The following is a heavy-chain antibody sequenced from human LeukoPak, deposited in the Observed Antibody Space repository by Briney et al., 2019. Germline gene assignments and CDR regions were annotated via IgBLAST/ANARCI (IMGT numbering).Heavy chain of an antibody. CDR3: AREGRYFGSAIYPYYFDS. CDR1: GFTVSSNY. CDR2: ISYDGSNK. Sequence: GGSLRLSCAASGFTVSSNYMSWVRQAPVKGLEWVAVISYDGSNKDYADSVKGRFTISRDSSRNTLYLQMDSLGAEDTAVYYCAREGRYFGSAIYPYYFDSWGQGTLVTVSS. J-gene: IGHJ4*02. D-gene: IGHD3-10*01. V-gene: IGHV3-30-3*01.